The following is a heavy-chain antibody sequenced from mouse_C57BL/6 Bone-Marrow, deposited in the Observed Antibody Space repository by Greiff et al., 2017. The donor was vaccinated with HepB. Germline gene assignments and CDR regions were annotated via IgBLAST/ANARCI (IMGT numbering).Heavy chain of an antibody. CDR2: IRSKSNNYAT. CDR3: VRLTGPYAMDY. V-gene: IGHV10-1*01. J-gene: IGHJ4*01. CDR1: GFSFNTYA. Sequence: EVQLVESGGGLVQPKGSLKLSCAASGFSFNTYAMNWVRQAPGKGLEWVARIRSKSNNYATYYADSVKDRFTISRDDSESMLYLQMNNLKTEDTAMYYCVRLTGPYAMDYWGQGTSVTVSS. D-gene: IGHD4-1*01.